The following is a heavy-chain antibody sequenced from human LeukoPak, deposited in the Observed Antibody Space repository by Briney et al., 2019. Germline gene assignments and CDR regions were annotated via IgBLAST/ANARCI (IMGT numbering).Heavy chain of an antibody. CDR2: ISGSFIST. D-gene: IGHD5-18*01. J-gene: IGHJ5*02. CDR1: GFTFSNYA. Sequence: PGGSLRLSCAASGFTFSNYAMSWVRQAPGKGLEWVSAISGSFISTYYADSVKGRFTISRDNSKNTLYLQMNSLRAEDTAVHYCVRGYSYGWFDPWGQGTLVTVSS. V-gene: IGHV3-23*01. CDR3: VRGYSYGWFDP.